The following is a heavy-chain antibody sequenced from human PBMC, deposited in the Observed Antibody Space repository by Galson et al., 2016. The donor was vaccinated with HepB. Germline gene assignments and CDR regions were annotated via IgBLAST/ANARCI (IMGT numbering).Heavy chain of an antibody. CDR3: ARAPMVRGVIALDF. CDR1: GFPLTSPGMG. D-gene: IGHD3-10*01. J-gene: IGHJ4*02. Sequence: PALVKPTQTLTLTCTFSGFPLTSPGMGVTWVRQPPGKAPEWLALIDWDDEKFYSPSLATRLTISKDTSENQVVLTMTNINPVDTATFYCARAPMVRGVIALDFWGQGILVTVSS. CDR2: IDWDDEK. V-gene: IGHV2-70*13.